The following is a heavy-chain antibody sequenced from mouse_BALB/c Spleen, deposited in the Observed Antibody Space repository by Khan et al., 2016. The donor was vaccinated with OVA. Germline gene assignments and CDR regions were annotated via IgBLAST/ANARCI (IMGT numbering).Heavy chain of an antibody. CDR1: GFNIKDTY. J-gene: IGHJ3*01. V-gene: IGHV14-3*02. D-gene: IGHD4-1*01. CDR3: ARDYWDVFAY. Sequence: VQLQQSGPELVKPGASVKLSCTASGFNIKDTYIHWVKQRPEQGLEWIGRIDPANGNPKYDPKFQGKATLTADTSSNTASLKLSSLTSDNTAVYYCARDYWDVFAYWGQGTLVTVSA. CDR2: IDPANGNP.